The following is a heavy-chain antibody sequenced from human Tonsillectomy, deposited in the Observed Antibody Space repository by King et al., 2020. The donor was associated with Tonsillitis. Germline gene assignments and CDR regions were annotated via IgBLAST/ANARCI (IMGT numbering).Heavy chain of an antibody. CDR3: ARRDGALDYYFYGLDV. J-gene: IGHJ6*02. CDR1: GFTFRNYA. D-gene: IGHD4-17*01. CDR2: ISFDGSNK. Sequence: HVQLVESGGGVVQPGRSLRLSCAASGFTFRNYAIHWVRQAPGKGLEWVADISFDGSNKYYADSVKGRFTISRDNSRNTLYLQMNSLRAEYTAVYYCARRDGALDYYFYGLDVWGQGTTVTVSS. V-gene: IGHV3-30-3*01.